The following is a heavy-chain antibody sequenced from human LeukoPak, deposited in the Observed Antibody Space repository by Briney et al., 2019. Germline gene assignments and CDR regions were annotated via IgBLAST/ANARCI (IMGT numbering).Heavy chain of an antibody. CDR2: INPNSGGT. D-gene: IGHD3-22*01. V-gene: IGHV1-2*02. J-gene: IGHJ4*02. CDR3: ARGGGFYSSGYRPDY. CDR1: GYTFTGYY. Sequence: ASVKVSCKASGYTFTGYYMHWVRQAPGQGLEWMGWINPNSGGTNYAQKFQGRVTMTRDTSTDTVYMELSGLRSEDTAVYYCARGGGFYSSGYRPDYWGQGTLVTVSS.